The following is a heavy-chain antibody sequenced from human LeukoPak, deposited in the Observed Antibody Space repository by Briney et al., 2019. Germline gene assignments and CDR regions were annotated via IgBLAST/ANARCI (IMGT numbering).Heavy chain of an antibody. J-gene: IGHJ3*02. CDR3: ARPYYYDSTDAFDI. CDR2: INHSGST. CDR1: GGSFSGYY. V-gene: IGHV4-34*01. D-gene: IGHD3-22*01. Sequence: SGTLSLTCAVYGGSFSGYYWSWIRQPPGKGLEWIGEINHSGSTNYNPSLKSRVTISVDTSKNQFSLKLSSVTAADTAVYYCARPYYYDSTDAFDIWGQGTMVTVSS.